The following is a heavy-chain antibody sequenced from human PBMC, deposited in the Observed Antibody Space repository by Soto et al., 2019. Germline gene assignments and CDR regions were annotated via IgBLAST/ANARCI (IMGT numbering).Heavy chain of an antibody. Sequence: GASVKVSCKASGYTFTSYYMHWLRQAPGQGLEWMGIINPSGGSTSYAQKFQGRVTMTRDTSTSTVYMELSSLRSEDTAVYYCAGSGGYLGYFDYWGQGTLVTVSS. D-gene: IGHD2-15*01. J-gene: IGHJ4*02. CDR3: AGSGGYLGYFDY. V-gene: IGHV1-46*01. CDR2: INPSGGST. CDR1: GYTFTSYY.